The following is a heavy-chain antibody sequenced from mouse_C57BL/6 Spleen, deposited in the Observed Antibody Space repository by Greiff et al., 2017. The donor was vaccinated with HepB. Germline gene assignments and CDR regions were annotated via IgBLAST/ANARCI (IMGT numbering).Heavy chain of an antibody. CDR3: APAYYSNSFDY. J-gene: IGHJ3*01. Sequence: VQLKESGAELVKPGASVKLSCTASGYNINDYYMHWVKQRPGQGLEWIGRIDPEDGGTKYTPKFQGKATITADTSSNTAYLQLSSLTSEDTAVYYCAPAYYSNSFDYWGQGTIVTVSA. CDR2: IDPEDGGT. CDR1: GYNINDYY. V-gene: IGHV14-2*01. D-gene: IGHD2-5*01.